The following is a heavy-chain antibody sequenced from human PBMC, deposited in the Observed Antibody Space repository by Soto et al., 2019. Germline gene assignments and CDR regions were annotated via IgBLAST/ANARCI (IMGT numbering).Heavy chain of an antibody. CDR1: GYTFTSYG. Sequence: ASVKVSCKXSGYTFTSYGISWVRQAPGQGLEWMGWISAYNGNTNYAQKLQGRVTMTTDTSTSTAYMELRSLRSDDTAVYYCARWGDIVVVPAAPYYYYYGMDVWGQGTTVTVSS. CDR3: ARWGDIVVVPAAPYYYYYGMDV. J-gene: IGHJ6*02. CDR2: ISAYNGNT. V-gene: IGHV1-18*01. D-gene: IGHD2-2*01.